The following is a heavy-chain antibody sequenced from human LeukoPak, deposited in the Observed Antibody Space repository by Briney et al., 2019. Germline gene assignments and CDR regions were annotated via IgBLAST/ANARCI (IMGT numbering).Heavy chain of an antibody. CDR2: IHHSGSI. CDR1: GVSISSNLW. J-gene: IGHJ4*02. V-gene: IGHV4-4*02. CDR3: ARGGDRSFDY. D-gene: IGHD3-10*01. Sequence: SGTLSLTCAVSGVSISSNLWWTWVRPPPGKGLEWIAEIHHSGSINYNPSLKSRVTISVDKAKNQFSLNLNSVTAADTAVYYCARGGDRSFDYWGQGTLVTVSS.